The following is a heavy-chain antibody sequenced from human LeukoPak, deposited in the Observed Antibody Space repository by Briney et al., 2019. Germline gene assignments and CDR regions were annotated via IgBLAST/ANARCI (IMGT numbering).Heavy chain of an antibody. CDR1: LGSVSSNSAA. Sequence: SQTLSHTCAISLGSVSSNSAAWNWTRHSPSRGLEWLGSTYYRSKWFIDNAVSVKGRITINPDTSKNQFSLQLNSVTPEDTAVYYCASNYYDSSGYYYTDYWGQGTLVTVSS. V-gene: IGHV6-1*01. CDR3: ASNYYDSSGYYYTDY. J-gene: IGHJ4*02. CDR2: TYYRSKWFI. D-gene: IGHD3-22*01.